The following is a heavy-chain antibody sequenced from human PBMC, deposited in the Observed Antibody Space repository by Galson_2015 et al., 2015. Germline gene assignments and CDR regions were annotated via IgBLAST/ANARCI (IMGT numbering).Heavy chain of an antibody. J-gene: IGHJ6*03. CDR1: GYSISSGYY. D-gene: IGHD1-1*01. V-gene: IGHV4-38-2*01. Sequence: ETLSLTCAVSGYSISSGYYWGWVRQPPGKGLEWIGSIYHSGGTYYNPSLKSRVTISVDTSKNQFSLKLSSVTAADTAVYYCARVSGIDDYYHYMDVWGKGTTVTVSS. CDR3: ARVSGIDDYYHYMDV. CDR2: IYHSGGT.